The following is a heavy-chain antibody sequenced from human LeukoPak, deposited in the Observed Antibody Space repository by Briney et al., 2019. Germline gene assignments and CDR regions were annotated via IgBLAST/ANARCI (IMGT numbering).Heavy chain of an antibody. CDR1: GGSISSYY. CDR3: ARDRDNVGVFDP. V-gene: IGHV4-4*07. Sequence: SETLSLTCTVSGGSISSYYWSWIRQPAGKGLEWIGRIYTSGSTNYNPSLKSRVTMSLDTSRNQFSLKLTSVTAADTAMYYCARDRDNVGVFDPWGQGTLVTVSS. J-gene: IGHJ5*02. D-gene: IGHD1-26*01. CDR2: IYTSGST.